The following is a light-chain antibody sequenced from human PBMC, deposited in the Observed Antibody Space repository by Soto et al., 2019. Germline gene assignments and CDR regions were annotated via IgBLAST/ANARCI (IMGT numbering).Light chain of an antibody. V-gene: IGKV3-15*01. CDR1: QSLNSN. Sequence: DTIMTQSPVILSVSPGERATVSCRASQSLNSNLAWYQQKPGQAPRLLIIGASERVTTIPARFSGSGSGTEFTLSISSLQSDDFAVYYCQQRNNWPRSTFGQGTRLEIK. CDR3: QQRNNWPRST. J-gene: IGKJ5*01. CDR2: GAS.